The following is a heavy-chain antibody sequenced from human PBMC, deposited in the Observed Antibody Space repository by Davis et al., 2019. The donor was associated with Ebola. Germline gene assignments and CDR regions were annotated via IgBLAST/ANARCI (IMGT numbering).Heavy chain of an antibody. D-gene: IGHD6-6*01. CDR1: GGTFSSYA. V-gene: IGHV1-69*13. Sequence: AASVKVSCKASGGTFSSYAISWVRQAPGQGLEWMGGIIPIFGTANYAQKFQGRVTITADESTSIAYMELSSLRSEDTAVYYCARDRPYSSSSNDAFDIWGQGTMVTVSS. CDR2: IIPIFGTA. J-gene: IGHJ3*02. CDR3: ARDRPYSSSSNDAFDI.